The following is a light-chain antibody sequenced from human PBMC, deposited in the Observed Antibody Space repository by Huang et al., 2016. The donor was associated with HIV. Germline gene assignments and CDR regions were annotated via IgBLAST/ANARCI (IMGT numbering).Light chain of an antibody. CDR3: QQYKTWPQT. V-gene: IGKV3-15*01. J-gene: IGKJ1*01. CDR2: GAS. CDR1: QSVSSN. Sequence: EIVMTQSPASLSVSTGERTTLSCRDSQSVSSNIAWYPQKPGRTHRLLIHGASTRATDVPVRFSGSVSGTEFTLTISGLQSEDSAVYYCQQYKTWPQTFGQGTKVEIK.